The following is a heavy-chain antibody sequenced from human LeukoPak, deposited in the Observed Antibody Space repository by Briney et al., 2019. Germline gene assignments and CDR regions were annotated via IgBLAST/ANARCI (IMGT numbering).Heavy chain of an antibody. CDR3: TRAPHPRCSSNGCYFDY. V-gene: IGHV3-49*04. J-gene: IGHJ4*02. CDR2: IQSKTYGGAT. D-gene: IGHD2-2*01. CDR1: GFTLGDYA. Sequence: PGRSLRLSCTTSGFTLGDYAMSWVRQAPGKGLEWVGFIQSKTYGGATEYAASVKGRFSISRDDSKSIANLQMNNLKTEDTAVYYCTRAPHPRCSSNGCYFDYWGQGILVTVSS.